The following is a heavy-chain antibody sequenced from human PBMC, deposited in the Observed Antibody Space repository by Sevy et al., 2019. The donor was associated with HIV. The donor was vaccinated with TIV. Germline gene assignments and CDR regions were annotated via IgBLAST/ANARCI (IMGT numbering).Heavy chain of an antibody. Sequence: ASVKVSCKASGYTFTSYYMHWVRQAPGQGLEWMGIINPSGGSTSYAQKFQGRVTMTRDTSTGTVYMELSSLRSEVKAVYYCARAAERFSSSSSGPLDYWGQGTLVTVSS. CDR3: ARAAERFSSSSSGPLDY. J-gene: IGHJ4*02. V-gene: IGHV1-46*01. CDR2: INPSGGST. CDR1: GYTFTSYY. D-gene: IGHD6-6*01.